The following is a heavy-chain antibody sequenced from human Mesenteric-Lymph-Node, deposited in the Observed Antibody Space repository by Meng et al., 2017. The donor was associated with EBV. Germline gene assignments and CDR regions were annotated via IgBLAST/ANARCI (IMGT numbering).Heavy chain of an antibody. J-gene: IGHJ5*02. CDR2: INPGNGNT. V-gene: IGHV1-3*01. Sequence: QVQLVQSGAEVKKPGASVKVSCKASGYTFSSYTMHWVRQAPGQRLEWMGWINPGNGNTKYSQKFQVRVTITRDTSASTAYMELSSLRSEDTAVYYCARDNRNWSVPWGQGTLVTVSS. D-gene: IGHD1-14*01. CDR3: ARDNRNWSVP. CDR1: GYTFSSYT.